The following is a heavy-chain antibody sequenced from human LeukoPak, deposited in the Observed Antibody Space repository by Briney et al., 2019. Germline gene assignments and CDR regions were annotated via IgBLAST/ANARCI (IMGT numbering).Heavy chain of an antibody. CDR3: ASSSRWFGDAFDI. D-gene: IGHD6-13*01. V-gene: IGHV4-59*01. Sequence: SETLSLTCTVSGGSISSYYWSWIRQPPGKGLEWIGYIYYSGSTNYNPSLKSRVTISVDTSKNQFSLKLSSVTAADTAVYYCASSSRWFGDAFDIWGQGTMVTVSS. J-gene: IGHJ3*02. CDR2: IYYSGST. CDR1: GGSISSYY.